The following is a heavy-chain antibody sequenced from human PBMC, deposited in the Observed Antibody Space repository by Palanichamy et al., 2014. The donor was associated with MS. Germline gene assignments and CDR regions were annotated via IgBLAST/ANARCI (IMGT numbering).Heavy chain of an antibody. D-gene: IGHD4-17*01. CDR1: GGSISSYY. Sequence: QVQLQESGPGLVKPSETLSLTCTISGGSISSYYWSWIRQSPGKGLEWIGYIYYSGSTNYNPSLKSRVTMSVDTSKNQFSLKLSSVIAADTAVYYCARTNYGRVDVWGKGTTVTVSS. J-gene: IGHJ6*04. CDR2: IYYSGST. CDR3: ARTNYGRVDV. V-gene: IGHV4-59*01.